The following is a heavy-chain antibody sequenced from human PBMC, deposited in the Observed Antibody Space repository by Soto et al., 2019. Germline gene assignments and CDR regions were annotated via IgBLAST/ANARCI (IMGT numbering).Heavy chain of an antibody. V-gene: IGHV1-69*13. Sequence: SSVKVCCEASGGTFSSYAISWVRQAPGQGLEWMGGIIPIFGTANYAQKFQGRVTITADESTSTAYMELSSLRSEDTAVYYCARDSPGGYCSSTSCYTWFDPWGQGTLVTVSS. CDR2: IIPIFGTA. CDR3: ARDSPGGYCSSTSCYTWFDP. D-gene: IGHD2-2*02. CDR1: GGTFSSYA. J-gene: IGHJ5*02.